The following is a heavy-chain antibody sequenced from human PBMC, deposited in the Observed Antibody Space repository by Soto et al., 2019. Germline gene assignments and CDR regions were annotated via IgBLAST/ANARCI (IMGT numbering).Heavy chain of an antibody. CDR2: IWYDGSNK. CDR3: ARDVAAAGLNWFDP. J-gene: IGHJ5*02. CDR1: GFTFSSYG. V-gene: IGHV3-33*01. D-gene: IGHD6-13*01. Sequence: QVQLVESGGGVVQPGRSLRLSCAASGFTFSSYGMHWVRQAPGKGLEWVAVIWYDGSNKYYADSVKGRFTISRDNSKNTLYLQMNSRRAEDTAVYYCARDVAAAGLNWFDPWGQGTLVTVSS.